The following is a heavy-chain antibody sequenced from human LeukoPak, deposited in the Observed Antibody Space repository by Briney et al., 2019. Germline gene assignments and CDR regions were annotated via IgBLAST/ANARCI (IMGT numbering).Heavy chain of an antibody. CDR1: GYTFTGYY. CDR3: ARDLGITIFGVVIPDSSGYFDY. J-gene: IGHJ4*02. V-gene: IGHV1-2*02. CDR2: INPNSGGT. D-gene: IGHD3-3*01. Sequence: ASVKVSCKASGYTFTGYYMHWVRQAPGQGLEWMGWINPNSGGTNYAQKFQGRVTMTRDTSISTAYMELSRLRSDDTPVYYCARDLGITIFGVVIPDSSGYFDYWGQGTLVTVSS.